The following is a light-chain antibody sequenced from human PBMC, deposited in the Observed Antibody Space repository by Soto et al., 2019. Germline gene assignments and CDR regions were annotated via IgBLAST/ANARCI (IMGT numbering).Light chain of an antibody. CDR1: SGHSTYA. J-gene: IGLJ2*01. V-gene: IGLV4-69*02. CDR2: LNSDGRH. CDR3: QTWDTGIGVV. Sequence: QPVLTQSPSASASLGASVKLTCTLSSGHSTYAIAWHQQQPEKGPRYLMNLNSDGRHSKGDGIPDRFSGSTSGAERYLTISSLEYEDEADYYFQTWDTGIGVVFGGGTKLTVL.